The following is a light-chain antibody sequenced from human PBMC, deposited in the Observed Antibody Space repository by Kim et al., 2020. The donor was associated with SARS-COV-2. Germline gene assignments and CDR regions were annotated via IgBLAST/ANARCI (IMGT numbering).Light chain of an antibody. Sequence: SVAPGKTARITCGGNNIGSKSVHWYQQKPGQAPVLVIYYDSDRPSGIPERFSGSNSGNMATLTISRVEAGDEAGYYCQVWDSSGGVFGGGTQLTVL. V-gene: IGLV3-21*04. J-gene: IGLJ3*02. CDR2: YDS. CDR1: NIGSKS. CDR3: QVWDSSGGV.